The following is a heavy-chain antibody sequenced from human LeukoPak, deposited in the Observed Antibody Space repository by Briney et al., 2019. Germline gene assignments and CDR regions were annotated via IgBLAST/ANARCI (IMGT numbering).Heavy chain of an antibody. CDR3: TRDRGRYFNLGQYYYNMDV. CDR1: GFTFGDYA. V-gene: IGHV3-49*04. J-gene: IGHJ6*03. D-gene: IGHD3-9*01. CDR2: IRIIAYGGTT. Sequence: GGSLRLSCTASGFTFGDYAMSWVGQAPGKGLEWVGFIRIIAYGGTTEYAASVKGRFTNARDDSKSIAYLQMNSLKTEDTAVYYCTRDRGRYFNLGQYYYNMDVWSKGTTVTISS.